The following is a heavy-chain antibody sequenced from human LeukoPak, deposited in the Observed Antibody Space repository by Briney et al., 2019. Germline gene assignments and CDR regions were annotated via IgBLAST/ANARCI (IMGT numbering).Heavy chain of an antibody. V-gene: IGHV4-4*07. CDR3: AREFSGQDCSGGSCQDY. Sequence: SSETLSLTCTVSGGSIRSYCWSWIRQPAGKGLEWIWRIHSSGSTNYNPSLKTRVTMSVDTSKNQFSLKLSSVTAADTAVYYCAREFSGQDCSGGSCQDYWGQGTLVTVSS. J-gene: IGHJ4*02. D-gene: IGHD2-15*01. CDR2: IHSSGST. CDR1: GGSIRSYC.